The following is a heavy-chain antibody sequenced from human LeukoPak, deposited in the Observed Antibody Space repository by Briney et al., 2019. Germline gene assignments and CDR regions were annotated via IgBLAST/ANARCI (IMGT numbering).Heavy chain of an antibody. V-gene: IGHV3-9*01. CDR2: ISWNGGSI. J-gene: IGHJ4*02. CDR3: AKDATPFTWFGEKLFDY. CDR1: GFTFGDYA. Sequence: GGSLRLSCAASGFTFGDYAMHWVRQGPGEGLEWVSGISWNGGSIGYADSVKGRFTISRDNAKNSLFLQMNSLRAEDTALYYCAKDATPFTWFGEKLFDYWGQGVLVIVSS. D-gene: IGHD3-10*01.